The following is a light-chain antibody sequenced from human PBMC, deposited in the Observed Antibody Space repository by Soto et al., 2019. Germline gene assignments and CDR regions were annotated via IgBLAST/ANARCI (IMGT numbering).Light chain of an antibody. V-gene: IGKV1-33*01. CDR1: HDISNW. J-gene: IGKJ5*01. CDR2: DAS. Sequence: IQVTQSPSSLSAAVGDRVTITCQASHDISNWLNWYQQKPGKAPKLLIYDASNLEMGVPSTFSGSGSGADFTFTISSLQLEDIATYYCQQYDSIPITFGQGTRLEI. CDR3: QQYDSIPIT.